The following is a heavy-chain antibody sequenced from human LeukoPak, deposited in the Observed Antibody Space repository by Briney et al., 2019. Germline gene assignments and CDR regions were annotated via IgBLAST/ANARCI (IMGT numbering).Heavy chain of an antibody. J-gene: IGHJ6*03. D-gene: IGHD6-13*01. CDR2: IITIFGTA. Sequence: SVKISCKASGGTFSSYAISWVRQAPGQGVEWMGGIITIFGTANYAQKFQGRVTITADKSTSTAYMELSSLRSEDTAVYYCARSDSSSWYRGRSDYMDVWGKGTTVTVSS. V-gene: IGHV1-69*06. CDR3: ARSDSSSWYRGRSDYMDV. CDR1: GGTFSSYA.